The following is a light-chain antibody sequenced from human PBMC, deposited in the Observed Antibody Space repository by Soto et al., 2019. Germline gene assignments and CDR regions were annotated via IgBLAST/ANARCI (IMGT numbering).Light chain of an antibody. J-gene: IGLJ2*01. CDR2: GNN. V-gene: IGLV1-40*01. CDR3: QSYDSSLSGRVV. Sequence: QSVLTQPPSVSGAPGQRVTISCTGSSSNIGAGYDVHWYQQLPGTAPKLHIYGNNNRPSGVPDRFSGSKAGTSASLAITGFQAEDEADYYCQSYDSSLSGRVVFGGGTKLTVL. CDR1: SSNIGAGYD.